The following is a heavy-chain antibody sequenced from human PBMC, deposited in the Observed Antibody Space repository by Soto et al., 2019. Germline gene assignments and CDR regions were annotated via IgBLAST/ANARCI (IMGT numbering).Heavy chain of an antibody. CDR1: GGTFSSYA. CDR3: ARGIAAAGSKYYFDY. V-gene: IGHV1-69*13. CDR2: IIPIFGTA. J-gene: IGHJ4*02. D-gene: IGHD6-13*01. Sequence: SVKVSCKASGGTFSSYAISWVRQAPGQGLEWMGGIIPIFGTANYAQKFQGRVTITADESTSTAYMELSSLRSEDTAVYYCARGIAAAGSKYYFDYWGQGTLVTVSS.